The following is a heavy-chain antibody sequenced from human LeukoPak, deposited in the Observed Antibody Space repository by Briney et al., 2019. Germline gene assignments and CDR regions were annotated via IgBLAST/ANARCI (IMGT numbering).Heavy chain of an antibody. Sequence: GGSLRLSCAASGFTFSSYEMNWVRQAPGKGLEWVSISSSGSTIYYADSVKGRFTISRDNAKNSLYLQRNSLRAEDTAVYYCAELGITMIGGVWGKGTTVTISS. D-gene: IGHD3-10*02. CDR1: GFTFSSYE. J-gene: IGHJ6*04. CDR3: AELGITMIGGV. V-gene: IGHV3-48*03. CDR2: ISSSGSTI.